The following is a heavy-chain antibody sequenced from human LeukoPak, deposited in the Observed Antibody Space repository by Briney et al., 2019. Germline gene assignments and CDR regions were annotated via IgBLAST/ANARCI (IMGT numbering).Heavy chain of an antibody. CDR1: GFSFSSYA. V-gene: IGHV3-23*01. CDR3: AKSAYILRFLEWSQYFDY. D-gene: IGHD3-3*01. Sequence: GGSLRLSCAASGFSFSSYAMSWVRQAPGKGLEWVPGISGSGGSTYYADSVKGRFTIYRENYKNTLYLQMDSLRADDTATYYCAKSAYILRFLEWSQYFDYWGQGTLVTVSS. CDR2: ISGSGGST. J-gene: IGHJ4*02.